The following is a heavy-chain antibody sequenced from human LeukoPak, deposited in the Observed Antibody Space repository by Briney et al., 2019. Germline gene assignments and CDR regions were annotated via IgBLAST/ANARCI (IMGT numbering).Heavy chain of an antibody. D-gene: IGHD3-10*01. Sequence: SGPTLAKPTQTLTLTCTFSGFSLSTSGVGVGWIRQPPGKALEWLALIYWNDDKRYSPSLKSRLTITKDTSKNQVVLTMTNMDPVDTATYYCARFITMVRGVIQRDFDYWGQGTLVTVSS. J-gene: IGHJ4*02. CDR3: ARFITMVRGVIQRDFDY. V-gene: IGHV2-5*01. CDR1: GFSLSTSGVG. CDR2: IYWNDDK.